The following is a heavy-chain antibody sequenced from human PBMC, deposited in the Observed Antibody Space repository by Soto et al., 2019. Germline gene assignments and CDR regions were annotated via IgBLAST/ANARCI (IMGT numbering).Heavy chain of an antibody. CDR1: GGSISSSNW. J-gene: IGHJ4*02. D-gene: IGHD3-22*01. CDR3: ARADPPGYYDSSGQYDY. V-gene: IGHV4-4*02. CDR2: IYHSGST. Sequence: PSETLSLTCTVSGGSISSSNWWSWVRQPPGKGLEWIGEIYHSGSTNYNPSLKSRVTISVDTSKNQFSLKLSSVTAADTAVYYCARADPPGYYDSSGQYDYWGQGTLVTVSS.